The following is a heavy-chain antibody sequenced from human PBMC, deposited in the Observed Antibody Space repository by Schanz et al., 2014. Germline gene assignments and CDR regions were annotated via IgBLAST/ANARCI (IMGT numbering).Heavy chain of an antibody. CDR2: ISGDHRNT. J-gene: IGHJ5*02. Sequence: EVQLVESGGGLVQPGGSLRLSCTASGITFSSHSFNWVRQAPGRGLEWVSIISGDHRNTFYADSVKGRFTISRDNSKNTLYLQMNSLRAEDTAVYYCARAGYDADNWFDPWGQGTLVTVSS. D-gene: IGHD2-2*01. CDR1: GITFSSHS. CDR3: ARAGYDADNWFDP. V-gene: IGHV3-23*04.